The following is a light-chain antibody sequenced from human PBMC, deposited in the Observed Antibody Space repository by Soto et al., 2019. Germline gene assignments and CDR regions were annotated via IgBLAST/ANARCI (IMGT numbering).Light chain of an antibody. Sequence: IQLTQSPSSLSASVGDRVTITCRASQGISSYLAWYQQKPGKAPKLLIYAASTLQSGVPSRFSGSGSGTDFTLTISSLQPEDFGVYYCQQAHNLPVTFGGGTKVEIK. V-gene: IGKV1-9*01. CDR2: AAS. J-gene: IGKJ4*01. CDR1: QGISSY. CDR3: QQAHNLPVT.